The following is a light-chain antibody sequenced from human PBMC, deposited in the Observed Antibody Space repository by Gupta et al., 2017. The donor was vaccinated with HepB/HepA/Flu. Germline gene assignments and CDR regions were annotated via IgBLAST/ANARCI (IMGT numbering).Light chain of an antibody. V-gene: IGKV3-11*01. Sequence: VLTQSPATLSLSPGERATLSCRASQSDSSYLAWYHKKPCKAPRLLIYDASNRATVIPAMLSGSGSGPYGILTISRIGPEDAAVYYCQQRRNRQTFGEGTKVEIK. CDR3: QQRRNRQT. CDR2: DAS. CDR1: QSDSSY. J-gene: IGKJ4*02.